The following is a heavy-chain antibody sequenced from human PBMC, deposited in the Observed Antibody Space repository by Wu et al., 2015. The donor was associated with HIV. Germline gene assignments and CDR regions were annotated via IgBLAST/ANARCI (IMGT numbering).Heavy chain of an antibody. Sequence: QVQLVQSGAEVKKPGASVKVSCKASGYTLTGYYFHWTRQAPGQGLEWMGWINPNSGGTNYAQKLQGRVTLTSDMSISTAYMELSSLRSDDTAVFYCATDTYNVLTTFSHYYFDHWARERWSPSPQ. CDR1: GYTLTGYY. CDR2: INPNSGGT. J-gene: IGHJ4*02. CDR3: ATDTYNVLTTFSHYYFDH. D-gene: IGHD3-9*01. V-gene: IGHV1-2*02.